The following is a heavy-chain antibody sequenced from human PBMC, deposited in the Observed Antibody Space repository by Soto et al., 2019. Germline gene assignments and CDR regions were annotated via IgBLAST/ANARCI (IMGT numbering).Heavy chain of an antibody. CDR2: ISSDGSNK. V-gene: IGHV3-30-3*01. J-gene: IGHJ6*02. D-gene: IGHD2-2*01. Sequence: QVQLVESGGGVVQPGRSLRLSCAASGFTFSSYAMHWVRQAPGKGLEWVAVISSDGSNKYYADSVKGRFTISRDNSKNTLYLQMNSLRAEDTAVYYCARDLDVLVPAASYYYYGMDVWGQGTTVTVSS. CDR3: ARDLDVLVPAASYYYYGMDV. CDR1: GFTFSSYA.